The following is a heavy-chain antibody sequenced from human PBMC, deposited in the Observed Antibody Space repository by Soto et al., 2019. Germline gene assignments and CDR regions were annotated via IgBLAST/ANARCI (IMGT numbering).Heavy chain of an antibody. CDR1: GYSFTSYW. J-gene: IGHJ6*01. CDR2: IYPGDSDT. CDR3: AIICCSSTSHCWYYYGMDV. D-gene: IGHD2-2*01. Sequence: PGESLKISCKGSGYSFTSYWIGWVRQMPGKGLEWMGIIYPGDSDTRYSPSFQGQVTISADKSISTAYLQWSSLKASDTAMYYCAIICCSSTSHCWYYYGMDVWERRTTVTVSS. V-gene: IGHV5-51*01.